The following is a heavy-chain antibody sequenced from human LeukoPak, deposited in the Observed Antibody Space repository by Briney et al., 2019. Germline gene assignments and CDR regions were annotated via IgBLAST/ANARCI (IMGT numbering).Heavy chain of an antibody. D-gene: IGHD5-12*01. CDR1: GFTFSSYA. CDR3: AKGRGSGYYYFYYGMDV. J-gene: IGHJ6*02. Sequence: PGGSLRLSCAASGFTFSSYAMSWVRQAPGQGLEWVSGISGSGGSTSYADSVKGRFTISRDNSKNTLYLQMNSLTAEDTAVYYCAKGRGSGYYYFYYGMDVWGQGTTVIVSS. V-gene: IGHV3-23*01. CDR2: ISGSGGST.